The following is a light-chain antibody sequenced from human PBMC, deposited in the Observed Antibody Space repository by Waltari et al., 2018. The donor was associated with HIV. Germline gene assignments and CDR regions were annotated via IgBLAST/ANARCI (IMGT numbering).Light chain of an antibody. Sequence: QSALTQPRSVSGSPGQSVTISCTATSSDVGGSDSVSWYLQHPGKVPKLIIYEIIKRPSGVPDRFSGSKSGNTASLTISGLQTEDEADYFCCSYAGTYTYVLFGGGTKLTVL. CDR2: EII. CDR3: CSYAGTYTYVL. CDR1: SSDVGGSDS. J-gene: IGLJ3*02. V-gene: IGLV2-11*01.